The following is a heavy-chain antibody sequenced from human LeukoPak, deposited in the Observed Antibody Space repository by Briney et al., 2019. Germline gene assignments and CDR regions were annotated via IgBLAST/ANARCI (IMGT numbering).Heavy chain of an antibody. CDR1: GFTVSSNY. CDR2: IYSGGST. D-gene: IGHD3-10*01. J-gene: IGHJ4*02. V-gene: IGHV3-66*01. Sequence: GGSLKLSCEASGFTVSSNYMNWVRQAPGKGLEWISIIYSGGSTSYADSVKGRFTISRDNSKNTLYLQMKPEDTAVYYCAKDLVGRPGAFGYWGKGTLVTVSS. CDR3: AKDLVGRPGAFGY.